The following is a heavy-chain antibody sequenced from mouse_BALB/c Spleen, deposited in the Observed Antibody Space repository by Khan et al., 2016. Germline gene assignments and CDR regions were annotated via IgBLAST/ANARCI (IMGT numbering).Heavy chain of an antibody. D-gene: IGHD2-5*01. V-gene: IGHV9-1*02. J-gene: IGHJ4*01. CDR3: ARQYYSNHAMDY. CDR1: GYTFTNYG. Sequence: QIQLVQSGPELKKPGETVKISCKASGYTFTNYGMNWVKQAPGKGLKWMGWINTCTGEPTYADDFKGRFAFSLETSASTVYLQINNLKNEDMATYFCARQYYSNHAMDYWGQGTSVTVSS. CDR2: INTCTGEP.